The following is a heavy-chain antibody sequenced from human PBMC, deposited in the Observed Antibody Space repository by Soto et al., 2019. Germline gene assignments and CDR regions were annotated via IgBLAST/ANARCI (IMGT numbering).Heavy chain of an antibody. CDR3: AREPSAAAASGAFDI. Sequence: GASVKVSCKASGGTFSSYTISWVRQAPGQGLEWMGRIIPILGIANYAQKFQGRVTITADKSTSTAYMELSSLRSEDTAVYYCAREPSAAAASGAFDIWGQGTRSPSPQ. J-gene: IGHJ3*02. D-gene: IGHD6-13*01. V-gene: IGHV1-69*02. CDR1: GGTFSSYT. CDR2: IIPILGIA.